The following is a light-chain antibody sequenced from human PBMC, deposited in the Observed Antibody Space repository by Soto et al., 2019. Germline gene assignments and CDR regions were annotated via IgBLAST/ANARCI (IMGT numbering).Light chain of an antibody. CDR2: GAS. V-gene: IGKV3-20*01. CDR1: QSVSSNY. J-gene: IGKJ3*01. Sequence: EIVLTQSPGTLSLSPGERATLSCRASQSVSSNYLAWYQQKPGQAPRLLIYGASTRATGIPDRFSGSGSGTDFTLKISRLETEDFALYYCKIYGNSLFTFGPGTKVDIK. CDR3: KIYGNSLFT.